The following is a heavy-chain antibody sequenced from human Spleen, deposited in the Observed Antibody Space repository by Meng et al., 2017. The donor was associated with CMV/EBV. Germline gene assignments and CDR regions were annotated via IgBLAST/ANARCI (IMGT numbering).Heavy chain of an antibody. CDR3: GRDMDV. Sequence: GESLKISCAASGFHFPTYWMSWVRQAPGKALEWVANINQDGSQRNYVDSVKGRFTISRDNAKNSMYLQMNSLRVEDTAVYYCGRDMDVWGQGTTVTVS. V-gene: IGHV3-7*01. CDR2: INQDGSQR. CDR1: GFHFPTYW. J-gene: IGHJ6*02.